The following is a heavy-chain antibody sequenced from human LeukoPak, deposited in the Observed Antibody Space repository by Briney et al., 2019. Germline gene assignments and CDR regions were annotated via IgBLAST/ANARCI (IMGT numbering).Heavy chain of an antibody. CDR1: GGSISSYY. Sequence: PSETLSLTYTVSGGSISSYYWSWIRQPPGKGLEWIGYIYYSGSTNYNPSLKSRVTISVDTSKNQFSLKLSSVTAADTAVYYCARHMGLGYTYFYPYFDYWGQGTLVTVSS. D-gene: IGHD1-1*01. V-gene: IGHV4-59*08. J-gene: IGHJ4*01. CDR2: IYYSGST. CDR3: ARHMGLGYTYFYPYFDY.